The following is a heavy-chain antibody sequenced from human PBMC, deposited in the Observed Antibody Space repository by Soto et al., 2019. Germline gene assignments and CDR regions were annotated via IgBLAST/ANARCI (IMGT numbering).Heavy chain of an antibody. V-gene: IGHV1-18*01. Sequence: QVQLVQSGAEVKKPGASVKVSCKASGYTFTSYGISWVRQAPGQGLEWMGWISAYNGNTNYAQRLQGRVTMTTDTSTSTAYMELRSLISDDTAVYYCERGLATVTTRSALDIWGQGTMVTVSS. J-gene: IGHJ3*02. CDR2: ISAYNGNT. D-gene: IGHD4-17*01. CDR3: ERGLATVTTRSALDI. CDR1: GYTFTSYG.